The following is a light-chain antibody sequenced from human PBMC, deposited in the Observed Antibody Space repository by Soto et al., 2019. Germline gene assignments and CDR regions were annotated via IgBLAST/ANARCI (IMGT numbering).Light chain of an antibody. J-gene: IGLJ1*01. Sequence: QSALTQPPSASGSPGQSVTISCTGTSSDVGGYHYVSWYQQHPGKAPKLMIHEVTKRPSGVPDRFSGSKSGNTASLTVSGLQAEDEADYYCSSYRSGGTFVFGSGTKLTVL. V-gene: IGLV2-8*01. CDR3: SSYRSGGTFV. CDR1: SSDVGGYHY. CDR2: EVT.